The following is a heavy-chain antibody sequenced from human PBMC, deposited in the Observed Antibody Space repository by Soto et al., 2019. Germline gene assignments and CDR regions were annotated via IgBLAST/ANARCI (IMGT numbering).Heavy chain of an antibody. D-gene: IGHD3-10*01. CDR1: GGTFSSYA. CDR2: IIPIFGTA. J-gene: IGHJ6*02. CDR3: ARGLLLWFGESDGYYGMDV. V-gene: IGHV1-69*13. Sequence: SVKVSCKASGGTFSSYAISWVRQAPGQGLDWMGGIIPIFGTANYAQKFQGRVTITADESTSTAYMELSSLRSEDTAVYYCARGLLLWFGESDGYYGMDVWGQGTTVTVSS.